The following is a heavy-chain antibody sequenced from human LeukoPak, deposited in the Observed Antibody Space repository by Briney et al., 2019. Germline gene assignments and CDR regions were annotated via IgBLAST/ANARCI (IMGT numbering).Heavy chain of an antibody. D-gene: IGHD6-25*01. CDR1: GFTFSSYE. J-gene: IGHJ6*03. CDR2: ISTNGVNI. CDR3: ARDGTPIYRTGWVYMDV. V-gene: IGHV3-48*03. Sequence: AGSLRLSCAASGFTFSSYELNWVRPAAWKEVEWLSYISTNGVNIHYADSVKGRFTISRDNAKDSLYLQMNSLRAEDTAVYYCARDGTPIYRTGWVYMDVWLKGTTVTISS.